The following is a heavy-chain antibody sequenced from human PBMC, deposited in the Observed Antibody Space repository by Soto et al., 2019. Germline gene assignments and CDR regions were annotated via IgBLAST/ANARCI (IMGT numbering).Heavy chain of an antibody. J-gene: IGHJ6*02. CDR1: GFTFSSYG. CDR2: ISYDGSNK. V-gene: IGHV3-30*18. Sequence: GGSLRLSCAASGFTFSSYGMHWVRQAPGKGLEWVAVISYDGSNKYYADSVKGRFTISRDNSKNTLYLQMNSLRAEDTAVYYCAKDLHFDWSDSPYYYYYYGMDVWGQGTTVTVSS. D-gene: IGHD3-9*01. CDR3: AKDLHFDWSDSPYYYYYYGMDV.